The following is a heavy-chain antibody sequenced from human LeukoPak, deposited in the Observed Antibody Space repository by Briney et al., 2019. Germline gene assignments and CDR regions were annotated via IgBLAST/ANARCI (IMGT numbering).Heavy chain of an antibody. J-gene: IGHJ4*02. CDR1: GFTFIDYD. Sequence: AGGSLRLSCAASGFTFIDYDMHWVRHGIGKGLEWVSAIGIRGDTHYSGSVKGGFTISRENAESSLYLQMNSLRAEDTAVYYCARGGIQVSGIDEFDYWGQGTLVTVSS. CDR2: IGIRGDT. CDR3: ARGGIQVSGIDEFDY. V-gene: IGHV3-13*01. D-gene: IGHD6-19*01.